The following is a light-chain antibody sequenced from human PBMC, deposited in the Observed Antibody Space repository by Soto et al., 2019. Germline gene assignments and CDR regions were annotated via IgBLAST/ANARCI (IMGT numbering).Light chain of an antibody. Sequence: EIVLTQSPGTLSLSPGERATLSCRASQSVSSTYLAWYQQKPGQAPSLLIYGASSRATGIPDRFSGSGSGTDFTLTISRLEPEDFVVYYCQQYGSSPPWTFGQGTKVEIK. CDR2: GAS. V-gene: IGKV3-20*01. CDR1: QSVSSTY. J-gene: IGKJ1*01. CDR3: QQYGSSPPWT.